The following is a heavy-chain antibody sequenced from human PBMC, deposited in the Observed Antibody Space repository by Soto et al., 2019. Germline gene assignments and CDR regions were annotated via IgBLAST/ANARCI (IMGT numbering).Heavy chain of an antibody. Sequence: PGGSLRLSCAASGFTFSSYAMSWVRQAPGKGLEWVSAISGSGGSTYYADSVKGRFTISRDNSKNTLYLQMNSLRAEDTAVYYCAKSVGYDSNGWNYFDYWGPGTLVNVFS. CDR2: ISGSGGST. V-gene: IGHV3-23*01. CDR3: AKSVGYDSNGWNYFDY. CDR1: GFTFSSYA. J-gene: IGHJ4*02. D-gene: IGHD3-22*01.